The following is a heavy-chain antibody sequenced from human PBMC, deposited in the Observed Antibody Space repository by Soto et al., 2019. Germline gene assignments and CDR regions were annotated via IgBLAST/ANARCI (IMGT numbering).Heavy chain of an antibody. J-gene: IGHJ6*03. CDR2: ISSSSSYI. CDR3: AREGVSSWYYYYYMDV. Sequence: GGSLRLSCAASGFTFSSYSMNWVRQAPGKGLEWVSSISSSSSYIYYSDSVKGRFTISRDNAKNSLYLQMNSLRAEDTAVYYCAREGVSSWYYYYYMDVWGKGTTVTVSS. D-gene: IGHD6-13*01. V-gene: IGHV3-21*01. CDR1: GFTFSSYS.